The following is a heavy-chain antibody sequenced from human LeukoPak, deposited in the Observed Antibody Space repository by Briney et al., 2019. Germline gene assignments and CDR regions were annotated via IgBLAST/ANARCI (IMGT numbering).Heavy chain of an antibody. D-gene: IGHD6-19*01. CDR3: AVQVIAVSSIDY. CDR2: IYYSGST. V-gene: IGHV4-39*07. Sequence: PSETLSLTCTVSGGSISSSSYYWGWIRQPPGKGLEWIGSIYYSGSTYYNPSLKSRVTISVDTSKNQFSLKLSSVTAADTAVYYCAVQVIAVSSIDYWGQGTLVTVSS. J-gene: IGHJ4*02. CDR1: GGSISSSSYY.